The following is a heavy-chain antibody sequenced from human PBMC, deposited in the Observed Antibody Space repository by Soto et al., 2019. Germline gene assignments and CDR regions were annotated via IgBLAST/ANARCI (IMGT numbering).Heavy chain of an antibody. CDR2: FDPEDGET. D-gene: IGHD6-6*01. Sequence: ASVKVSCKISGNTLTELSMHWVRQAPGKGLEWMGGFDPEDGETLYAQKFQGRVTMTEDTSTDTAYMELSSLRSEDTAVYYCAREEYSSSSVRYYGMDVWGQGTTVTVSS. CDR1: GNTLTELS. J-gene: IGHJ6*02. CDR3: AREEYSSSSVRYYGMDV. V-gene: IGHV1-24*01.